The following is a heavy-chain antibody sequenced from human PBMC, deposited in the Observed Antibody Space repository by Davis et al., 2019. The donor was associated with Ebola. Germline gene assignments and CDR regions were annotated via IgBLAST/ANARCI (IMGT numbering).Heavy chain of an antibody. CDR2: ISSSSSYT. J-gene: IGHJ3*02. D-gene: IGHD3-22*01. CDR3: ARELIVVDVDAFDI. CDR1: GFTFSDYY. Sequence: PGGSLRLSCAASGFTFSDYYMSWIRQAPGTGLEWVSYISSSSSYTNYADSVKGRFTISRDNAKNSLYLQMNSLRAEDTAVYYCARELIVVDVDAFDIWGQGTMVTVSS. V-gene: IGHV3-11*06.